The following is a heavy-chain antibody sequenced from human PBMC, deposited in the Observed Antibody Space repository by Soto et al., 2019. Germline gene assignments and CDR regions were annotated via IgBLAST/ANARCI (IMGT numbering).Heavy chain of an antibody. D-gene: IGHD3-3*01. CDR1: GFTFDNYA. CDR3: AKVGDYDFWSGYPYFDY. Sequence: VGSLRLSCVASGFTFDNYAMGWVRQAPGKGLEWVSGVSGSGDSTYYADSVKGRFTISRDNSKNTVFLQISSLRAEDTATYFCAKVGDYDFWSGYPYFDYWGQGTPVTVSS. V-gene: IGHV3-23*01. CDR2: VSGSGDST. J-gene: IGHJ4*02.